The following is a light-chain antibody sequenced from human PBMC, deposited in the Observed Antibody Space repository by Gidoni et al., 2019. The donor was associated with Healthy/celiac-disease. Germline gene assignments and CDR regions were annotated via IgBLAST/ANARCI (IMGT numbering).Light chain of an antibody. Sequence: DIQMTQSPSSLSASVGDRVTITCRASQSISSYLNWYQQKPGKAPKLLIYAASSLQSGVPSRFSGSGSGTDVTLTISSLQPEDFATYYCQQSYSTPSTFXXXTKVEIK. CDR1: QSISSY. V-gene: IGKV1-39*01. CDR2: AAS. J-gene: IGKJ1*01. CDR3: QQSYSTPST.